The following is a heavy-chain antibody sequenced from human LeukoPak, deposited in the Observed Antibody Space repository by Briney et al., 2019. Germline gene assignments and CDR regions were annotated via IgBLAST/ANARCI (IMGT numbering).Heavy chain of an antibody. CDR3: ARVLYDSSGRFFDY. Sequence: GGSLRLSCAASGFTFSSYWMSWVRQAPGKGLEWVADIKEDGSEKYYVDSVKGRFTISRDNSKNTLYLQMNSLRAEDTAVYYCARVLYDSSGRFFDYWGQGTLVTVSS. D-gene: IGHD3-22*01. J-gene: IGHJ4*02. V-gene: IGHV3-7*01. CDR2: IKEDGSEK. CDR1: GFTFSSYW.